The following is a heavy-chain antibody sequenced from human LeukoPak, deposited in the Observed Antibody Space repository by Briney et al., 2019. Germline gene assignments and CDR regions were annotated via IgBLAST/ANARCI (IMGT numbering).Heavy chain of an antibody. CDR2: INGLGTST. D-gene: IGHD3-22*01. J-gene: IGHJ4*02. V-gene: IGHV3-NL1*01. CDR1: GFPFSDYG. Sequence: GTSLRLSCAASGFPFSDYGMYWVRQAPGKGLEWVSGINGLGTSTYYADSVKGRFTISRDNSKNTLYLQMNSLRAEDTAVYYCARDSDDSSGYRELDYWGQGTLVTVSS. CDR3: ARDSDDSSGYRELDY.